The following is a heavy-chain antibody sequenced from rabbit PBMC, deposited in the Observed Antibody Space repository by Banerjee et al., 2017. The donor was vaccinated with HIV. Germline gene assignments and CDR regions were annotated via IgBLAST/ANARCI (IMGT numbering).Heavy chain of an antibody. CDR1: GSTLSRYY. CDR3: ARDLAGVIGWNFNL. V-gene: IGHV1S45*01. J-gene: IGHJ4*01. Sequence: QEQLVESGGGLVQPEGSLTLTRTASGSTLSRYYICWVRQAPGKGLEWIACIGTGSGSTYYASWAKGRFTISKTSSTTVTLQMTSLTAADTATYFCARDLAGVIGWNFNLWGPGTLVTVS. CDR2: IGTGSGST. D-gene: IGHD4-1*01.